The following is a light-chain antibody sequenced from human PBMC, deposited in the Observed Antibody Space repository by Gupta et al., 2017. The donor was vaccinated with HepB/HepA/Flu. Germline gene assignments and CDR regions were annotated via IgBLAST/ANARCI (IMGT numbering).Light chain of an antibody. V-gene: IGLV2-23*02. CDR1: SREIGSDNL. CDR3: CSYASTSTLI. CDR2: EVS. J-gene: IGLJ2*01. Sequence: STLTQPASLSGSPRRSITISCTGTSREIGSDNLVSWYQQYPGKAPKLMIYEVSKRPAGVANRFSGSKSGNTASLTISGLKAEDEADYYCCSYASTSTLIFGGGTKLTVL.